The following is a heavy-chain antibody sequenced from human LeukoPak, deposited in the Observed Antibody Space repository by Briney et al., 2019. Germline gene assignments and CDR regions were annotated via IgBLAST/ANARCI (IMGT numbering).Heavy chain of an antibody. CDR2: INHSGGT. J-gene: IGHJ4*02. Sequence: SETLSLTCAVYGGSFSGYYWTWIRQPPGKGLEWIGEINHSGGTNYNPSLKSRVTISVDTSKNQFSLKLSSVTAADTAVYYCARLRENGDYGIDYWGQGTLVTVSS. V-gene: IGHV4-34*01. D-gene: IGHD4-17*01. CDR3: ARLRENGDYGIDY. CDR1: GGSFSGYY.